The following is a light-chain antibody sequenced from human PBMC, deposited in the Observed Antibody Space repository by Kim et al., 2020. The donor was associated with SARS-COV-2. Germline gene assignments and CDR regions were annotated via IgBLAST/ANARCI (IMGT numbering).Light chain of an antibody. Sequence: DIVMTQSPYSLAVSLGERATINCKSTQSVLYSPNNKNSLAWYQQKPGQPPKLLIYWASTRESGVPDRFSGSGSGTDFTLTISSLQAEDVAVYYCHQYYTAPHTFGQGTKVDIK. CDR1: QSVLYSPNNKNS. J-gene: IGKJ1*01. CDR3: HQYYTAPHT. CDR2: WAS. V-gene: IGKV4-1*01.